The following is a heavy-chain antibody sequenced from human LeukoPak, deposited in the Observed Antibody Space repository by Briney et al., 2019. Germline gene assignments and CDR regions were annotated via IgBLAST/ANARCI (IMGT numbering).Heavy chain of an antibody. Sequence: ASVKVSCKASGYTFTGYYMHWVRQAPGQGLEWMGWINPNSGATNYAQKFQGRVTMTRDTSISTAYMELSRLRSDDTAVYYCARDRRGACGDYATSYWGQGTLVTVSS. J-gene: IGHJ4*02. CDR1: GYTFTGYY. CDR3: ARDRRGACGDYATSY. V-gene: IGHV1-2*02. CDR2: INPNSGAT. D-gene: IGHD4-17*01.